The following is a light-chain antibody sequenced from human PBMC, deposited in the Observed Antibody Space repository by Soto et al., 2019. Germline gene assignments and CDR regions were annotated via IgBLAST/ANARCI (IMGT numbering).Light chain of an antibody. J-gene: IGKJ1*01. CDR1: QSVSSSH. Sequence: EIVLTQSPGTLSLSPGERATLSCRASQSVSSSHLAWYQQKPGQAPRLLIYSASSRATGIPDRFSGSGSGTHFTLTISRLEPEDFAVYYCQRYGGFGQGTKVDIK. V-gene: IGKV3-20*01. CDR3: QRYGG. CDR2: SAS.